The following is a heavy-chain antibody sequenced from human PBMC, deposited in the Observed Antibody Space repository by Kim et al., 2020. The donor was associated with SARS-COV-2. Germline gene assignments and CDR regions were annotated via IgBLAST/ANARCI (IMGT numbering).Heavy chain of an antibody. D-gene: IGHD6-19*01. J-gene: IGHJ2*01. CDR1: GGSISSGGYY. Sequence: SETLSLTCTVSGGSISSGGYYWSWIRQHPGKGLEWIGYIYYSGSTYYNPSLKSRVTISVDTSKNQFSLKLSSVTAADTAVYYCARVPGGEQWLDHWYFDLWGRGTLVTVSS. CDR2: IYYSGST. V-gene: IGHV4-31*03. CDR3: ARVPGGEQWLDHWYFDL.